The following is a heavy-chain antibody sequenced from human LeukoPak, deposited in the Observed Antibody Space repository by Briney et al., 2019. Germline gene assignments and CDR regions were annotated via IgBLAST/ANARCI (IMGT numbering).Heavy chain of an antibody. CDR3: ARDLYSSGWYRVCSD. Sequence: ASVNVSCKASGYTFTIYYMHWVRQAPGQGLEWMGIINPSGGSTSYAQKFQGRVTMTRDTSTSTVYMELSSLRSEDTAVYYCARDLYSSGWYRVCSDWGQGTLVTVSS. D-gene: IGHD6-19*01. CDR1: GYTFTIYY. CDR2: INPSGGST. J-gene: IGHJ4*02. V-gene: IGHV1-46*01.